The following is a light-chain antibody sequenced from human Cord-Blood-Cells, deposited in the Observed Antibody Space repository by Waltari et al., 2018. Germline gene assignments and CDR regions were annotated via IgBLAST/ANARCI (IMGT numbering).Light chain of an antibody. CDR3: MQALQTPFT. J-gene: IGKJ3*01. V-gene: IGKV2-28*01. Sequence: DIVMTQSPLSLPVTPGEPASISCRSSQSLLHSNGYNYLDWYLQKPGQSPQLLIYLGCNRASGVPDRFSGSESGTDFTLKISRVEAEDVGVYYCMQALQTPFTFGPGTKVDIK. CDR1: QSLLHSNGYNY. CDR2: LGC.